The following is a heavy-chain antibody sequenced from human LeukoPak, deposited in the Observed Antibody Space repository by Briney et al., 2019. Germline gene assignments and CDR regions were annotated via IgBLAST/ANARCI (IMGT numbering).Heavy chain of an antibody. D-gene: IGHD4/OR15-4a*01. V-gene: IGHV3-21*01. CDR2: ISSSSTYI. J-gene: IGHJ4*02. CDR1: GFTFSSYS. CDR3: ARFQGAHY. Sequence: GGSLRLSCAASGFTFSSYSMNWVRQAPGMGLEWASSISSSSTYIYYADSVKGRFTISRDNTKNSLYLQMNSLRAEDTAVYYCARFQGAHYWGQGTLVTVSS.